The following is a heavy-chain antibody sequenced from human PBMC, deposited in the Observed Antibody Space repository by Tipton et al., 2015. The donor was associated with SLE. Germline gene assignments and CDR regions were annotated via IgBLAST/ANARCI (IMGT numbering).Heavy chain of an antibody. CDR3: ARGMEHFDWLLVELCCMDV. CDR2: ISTYNGNT. J-gene: IGHJ6*02. V-gene: IGHV1-18*01. D-gene: IGHD3-9*01. CDR1: GYTFTTYG. Sequence: QLVQSGAEVKKPGASVRVSCKASGYTFTTYGISWVRQAPGQGLEWMGWISTYNGNTNYAQKLQGRVSMNSDTSTRTAYMELRSLRSEDTAVYYCARGMEHFDWLLVELCCMDVWGQGTTVTVSS.